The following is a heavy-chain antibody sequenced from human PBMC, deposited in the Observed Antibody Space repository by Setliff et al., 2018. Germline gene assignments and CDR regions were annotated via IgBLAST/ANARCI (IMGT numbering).Heavy chain of an antibody. J-gene: IGHJ4*02. V-gene: IGHV1-18*01. Sequence: ASVKVSCKASGYTFTSYGISWVRQAPGQGLEWMGWISAYNDNTNYAQKFQGRVTMTTDTSTSTAYMELTSLRSDDTAVYYCARASPHHPYDSSGYYYGDYWGQGTLVTVSS. D-gene: IGHD3-22*01. CDR3: ARASPHHPYDSSGYYYGDY. CDR2: ISAYNDNT. CDR1: GYTFTSYG.